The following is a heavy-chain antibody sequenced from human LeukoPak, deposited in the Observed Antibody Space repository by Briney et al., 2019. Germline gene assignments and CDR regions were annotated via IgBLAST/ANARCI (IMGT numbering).Heavy chain of an antibody. CDR1: GYTFTSYD. D-gene: IGHD6-19*01. J-gene: IGHJ4*02. CDR2: MNPNSGNT. CDR3: ARDIAVAGIDTFDY. Sequence: GASVKVSCKASGYTFTSYDINWVRQATGQGLEWVGWMNPNSGNTGYAQKFQGRVTMTRNTSISTAYMELSSLRSEDTAVYYCARDIAVAGIDTFDYWGQGTLVTVSS. V-gene: IGHV1-8*01.